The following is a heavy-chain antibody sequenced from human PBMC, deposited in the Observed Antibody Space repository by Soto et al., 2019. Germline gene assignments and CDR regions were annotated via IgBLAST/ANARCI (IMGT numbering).Heavy chain of an antibody. CDR2: IDPKNGGT. J-gene: IGHJ4*02. D-gene: IGHD1-26*01. CDR1: GYTVTDYY. V-gene: IGHV1-2*02. Sequence: QVQLVQSGTEVKKPGASVKVSCKASGYTVTDYYIHWVRQAPGQALEWMGWIDPKNGGTIDAQKFQDRVTINRDTSISTAYMDLSRLTSDDTALYSCARDDYGIYPYWGQGTLVTVSS. CDR3: ARDDYGIYPY.